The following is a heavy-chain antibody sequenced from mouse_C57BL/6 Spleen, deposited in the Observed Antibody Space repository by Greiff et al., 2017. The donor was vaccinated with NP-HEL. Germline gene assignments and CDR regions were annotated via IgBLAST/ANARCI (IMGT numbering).Heavy chain of an antibody. CDR2: IRSKSNNYAT. V-gene: IGHV10-1*01. D-gene: IGHD2-3*01. CDR3: VKSRWLLNAMDY. CDR1: GFSFNTYA. Sequence: EVQVVESGGGLVQPKGSLKLSCAASGFSFNTYAMNWVRQAPGKGLEWVARIRSKSNNYATYYADSVKDRFTISRDDSESMLYLQMNNLKTEDTAMYYCVKSRWLLNAMDYWGQGTSVTVSS. J-gene: IGHJ4*01.